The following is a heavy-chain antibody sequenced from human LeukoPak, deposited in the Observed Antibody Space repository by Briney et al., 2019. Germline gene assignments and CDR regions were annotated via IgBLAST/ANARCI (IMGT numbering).Heavy chain of an antibody. V-gene: IGHV4-38-2*01. Sequence: KPSETLSLTCAVSGYSISSGYYWGWIRPPPGKGLEWIGSIYHSGSTYYNPSLKSRVTISVDTSKNQFSLKLSSATAADTAVYYCARHGENPTPEYYYYYYMDVWGKGTTVTVSS. D-gene: IGHD1-14*01. CDR1: GYSISSGYY. CDR3: ARHGENPTPEYYYYYYMDV. CDR2: IYHSGST. J-gene: IGHJ6*03.